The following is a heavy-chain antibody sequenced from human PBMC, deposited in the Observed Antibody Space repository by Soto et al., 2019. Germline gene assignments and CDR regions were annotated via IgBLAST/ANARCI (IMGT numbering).Heavy chain of an antibody. Sequence: GGSLRLSCAASGFTFSSYGMHWVRQAPGKGLEWVAVISYDGSNKYYADSVKGRFTISRDNSKNTLYLQMNSLRAEDTAVYYCAKSGDYTYYYMDVWGKGTTVTVSS. V-gene: IGHV3-30*18. CDR2: ISYDGSNK. CDR3: AKSGDYTYYYMDV. D-gene: IGHD2-21*01. CDR1: GFTFSSYG. J-gene: IGHJ6*03.